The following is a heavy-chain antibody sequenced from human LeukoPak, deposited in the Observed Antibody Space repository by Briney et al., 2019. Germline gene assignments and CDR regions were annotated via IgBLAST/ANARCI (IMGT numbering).Heavy chain of an antibody. CDR3: ARDSGSSGSYNFDY. J-gene: IGHJ4*02. D-gene: IGHD1-26*01. CDR1: GDSISRYY. Sequence: SETLSLTCFVSGDSISRYYWSWIRQSPGRGLEWIGYINYSGSARYNPSLQSRLSISIDTSRNHFSLKLYSVTAADTAFYYCARDSGSSGSYNFDYWGRGTLVTVSS. CDR2: INYSGSA. V-gene: IGHV4-59*01.